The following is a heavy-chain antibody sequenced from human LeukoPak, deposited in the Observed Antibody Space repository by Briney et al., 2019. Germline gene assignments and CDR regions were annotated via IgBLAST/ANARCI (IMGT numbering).Heavy chain of an antibody. D-gene: IGHD3-22*01. CDR3: ARSGSVVVITYFDY. Sequence: KTSETLSLTCAVYGGSFSGDYWSWIRQPPGKGLEWIGEINHSGSTNYNPSLKSRVTISVDTSKNQFSLKLSSVTAADTAVYYCARSGSVVVITYFDYWGQGTLVTVSS. CDR1: GGSFSGDY. V-gene: IGHV4-34*01. J-gene: IGHJ4*02. CDR2: INHSGST.